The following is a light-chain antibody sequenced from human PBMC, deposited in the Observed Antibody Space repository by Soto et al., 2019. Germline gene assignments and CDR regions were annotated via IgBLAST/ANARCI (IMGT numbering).Light chain of an antibody. CDR3: NSYTSSDTLYV. J-gene: IGLJ1*01. CDR2: EVS. Sequence: QSALTQPASVSGSPGQSITISCTGTSSDIGAYDYVSWYQQHPGKAPKLMLFEVSNRPSGVSSRFSGSKSGNTASLTITGLQAEDDADYYCNSYTSSDTLYVFGTGTKLTVL. V-gene: IGLV2-14*01. CDR1: SSDIGAYDY.